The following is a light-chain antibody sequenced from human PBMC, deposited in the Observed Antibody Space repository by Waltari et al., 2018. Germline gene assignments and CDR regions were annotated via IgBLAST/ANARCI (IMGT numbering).Light chain of an antibody. V-gene: IGLV1-40*01. CDR3: QSFDSRLSDGVV. J-gene: IGLJ2*01. CDR1: PHNLVEAHH. CDR2: GNN. Sequence: QSVLTQPPSVSGTPGQRVTISCTGSPHNLVEAHHVHSYQKIPGPAPKPLLFGNNNRPSGVPDRFSGSKSGTSASLAITGLQAEDEGDYYCQSFDSRLSDGVVFGGGTKVTVL.